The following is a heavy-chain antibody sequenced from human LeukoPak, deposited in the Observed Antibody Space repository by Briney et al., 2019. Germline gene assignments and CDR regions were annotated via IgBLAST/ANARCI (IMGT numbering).Heavy chain of an antibody. V-gene: IGHV3-21*04. CDR1: GFTFSTYS. J-gene: IGHJ4*02. D-gene: IGHD3-22*01. Sequence: GGSLRLSCAASGFTFSTYSMNWVRQALGKGLEWVSSIKSNGSSVSTYYSVKGRFIISRDNAKNSLYLQMNSLRAEDTAVYYCARDGATLLYYDSTGYLHWGQGTLVTVSS. CDR3: ARDGATLLYYDSTGYLH. CDR2: IKSNGSSV.